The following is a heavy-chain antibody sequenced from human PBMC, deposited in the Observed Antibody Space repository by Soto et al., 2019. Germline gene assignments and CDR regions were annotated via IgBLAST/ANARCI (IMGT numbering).Heavy chain of an antibody. J-gene: IGHJ4*02. D-gene: IGHD2-21*01. CDR1: GYTFTSYG. Sequence: QVQLVQSGAEVKKPGASVKVSCKASGYTFTSYGISWVRQAPGQGLEGVGWIIAYNGNTNYAQKLQGRVTMTTDTSTSTAYMELRRLRSDDTAVYDCARDQSYGGAFDYWGQGTLVTVSS. V-gene: IGHV1-18*01. CDR2: IIAYNGNT. CDR3: ARDQSYGGAFDY.